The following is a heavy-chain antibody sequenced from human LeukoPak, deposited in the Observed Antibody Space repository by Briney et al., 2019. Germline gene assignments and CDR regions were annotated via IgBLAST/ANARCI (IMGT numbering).Heavy chain of an antibody. D-gene: IGHD6-6*01. CDR1: GFSLSTSGVG. CDR3: AHRGASSSSGWFAEYFQH. CDR2: IYWNDDK. J-gene: IGHJ1*01. V-gene: IGHV2-5*01. Sequence: ESGPTLAKPTQTLTLTCTFSGFSLSTSGVGVGWIRQPPGKALEWLALIYWNDDKRYSPSLKSRLTITKDTSKNQVVLTMTNMDPVDTATYYCAHRGASSSSGWFAEYFQHWGQGTLVTVSS.